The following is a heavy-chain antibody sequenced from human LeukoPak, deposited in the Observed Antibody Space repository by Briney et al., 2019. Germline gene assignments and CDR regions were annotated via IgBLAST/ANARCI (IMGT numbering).Heavy chain of an antibody. Sequence: GGSLRLSCAASGFIFSSYWMSWVRQAPGEGLEWVANINQDGSDIYYVDSVKGRFTISRDNAKKSLYLQMNSLGADDTAVYYCARDKAVEPSHFDYWGQGTLVTVSS. V-gene: IGHV3-7*01. D-gene: IGHD1-1*01. CDR1: GFIFSSYW. J-gene: IGHJ4*02. CDR2: INQDGSDI. CDR3: ARDKAVEPSHFDY.